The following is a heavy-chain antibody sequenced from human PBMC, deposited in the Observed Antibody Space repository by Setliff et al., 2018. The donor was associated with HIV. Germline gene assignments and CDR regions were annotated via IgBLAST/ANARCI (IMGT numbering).Heavy chain of an antibody. J-gene: IGHJ6*02. CDR1: GGTFSSYA. D-gene: IGHD3-3*01. CDR2: IIPIFGTA. CDR3: ARDPGEGGGGFLDWTIGYYYYGMDV. V-gene: IGHV1-69*06. Sequence: SVKVSCKVSGGTFSSYAISWVRQAPGQGLEWMGRIIPIFGTANYAQKFQGRVTITADKSTSTAYMALSSLRSEDTAVYYCARDPGEGGGGFLDWTIGYYYYGMDVWGQGTTVTVSS.